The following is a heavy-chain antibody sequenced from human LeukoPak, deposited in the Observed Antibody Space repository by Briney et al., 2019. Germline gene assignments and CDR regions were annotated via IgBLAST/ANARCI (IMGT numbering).Heavy chain of an antibody. J-gene: IGHJ3*02. Sequence: PGGSLRLSYAASGFTFSRYYMSWVRQAPGKGLEWVSSISTSSSYIYYADSVKGRFTISRDNAKNSLYLQMNSLRAEDTAVYYCARGDVRSKIRIDAFDIWGQGTMVTVSS. D-gene: IGHD3-3*01. V-gene: IGHV3-21*01. CDR2: ISTSSSYI. CDR3: ARGDVRSKIRIDAFDI. CDR1: GFTFSRYY.